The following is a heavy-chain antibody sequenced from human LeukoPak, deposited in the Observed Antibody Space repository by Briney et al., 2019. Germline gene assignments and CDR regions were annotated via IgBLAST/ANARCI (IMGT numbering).Heavy chain of an antibody. CDR3: AIGYCSSTSCYPYDY. CDR2: IYHSGIT. D-gene: IGHD2-2*01. CDR1: GYSISSGYY. J-gene: IGHJ4*02. Sequence: SETLSLTCIVSGYSISSGYYWGWIRQPPGKGLEWIGNIYHSGITYYNLYNPSLKSRVIISVDTSKNHFSLKLSSVTAADTAVYYCAIGYCSSTSCYPYDYWGQGTLVTVSS. V-gene: IGHV4-38-2*02.